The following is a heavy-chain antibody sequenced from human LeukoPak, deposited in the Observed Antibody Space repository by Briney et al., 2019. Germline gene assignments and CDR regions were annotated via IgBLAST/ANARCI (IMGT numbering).Heavy chain of an antibody. V-gene: IGHV4-30-4*01. J-gene: IGHJ5*02. CDR3: ARGANYYGSGSYYNLSWFDP. Sequence: KPSETLSLTCTVSGGSISSGDYYWSWIRQPPGKGLEWIGYIYYSGSTYYNPSLKSRVTISVDTSKNQFSLKLSSVTAADTAVYYCARGANYYGSGSYYNLSWFDPWGQGTLVTVSS. D-gene: IGHD3-10*01. CDR2: IYYSGST. CDR1: GGSISSGDYY.